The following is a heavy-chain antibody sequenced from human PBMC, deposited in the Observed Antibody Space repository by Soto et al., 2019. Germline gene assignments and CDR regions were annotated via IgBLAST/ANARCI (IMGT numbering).Heavy chain of an antibody. Sequence: PGGSLRLSCAASGFTFSSYAMDWVRQAPGKGLEWVAVISYDGSNKYYADSVKGRFTISRDNSKNTLYLQMNSLRAEDTAVYYCARDNDDYVWGSYAFDIWGQGTMVTVSS. CDR2: ISYDGSNK. J-gene: IGHJ3*02. CDR3: ARDNDDYVWGSYAFDI. CDR1: GFTFSSYA. D-gene: IGHD3-16*01. V-gene: IGHV3-30-3*01.